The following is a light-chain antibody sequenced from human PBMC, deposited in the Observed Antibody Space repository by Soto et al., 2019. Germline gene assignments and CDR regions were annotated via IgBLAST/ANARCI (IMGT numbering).Light chain of an antibody. Sequence: EIVLAQSPVTLSWSPGERATLFCRASQSLSSTYLAWYQQRPGQAPRLLIFGASNRATGIPDRFRGSGSGTDFTLTISRLEPGDFAVYYCQRYGSSSLSVGGGTKVDIK. J-gene: IGKJ4*01. CDR1: QSLSSTY. CDR3: QRYGSSSLS. V-gene: IGKV3-20*01. CDR2: GAS.